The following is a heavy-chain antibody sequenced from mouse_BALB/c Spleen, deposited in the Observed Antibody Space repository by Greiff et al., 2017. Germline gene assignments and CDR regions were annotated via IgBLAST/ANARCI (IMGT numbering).Heavy chain of an antibody. Sequence: EVMLVESGGGLVKPGGSLRLSCAASGFTLRSDAMTWVRRTPEKRLELVASISSGGSNYVPDSVKGTLTISRDNARNNLYLQMSSLRSEDKALYYRTRSPYPYYAMDNRREGTKVNVTT. CDR1: GFTLRSDA. CDR3: TRSPYPYYAMDN. D-gene: IGHD6-5*01. J-gene: IGHJ4*01. CDR2: ISSGGSN. V-gene: IGHV5-6-5*01.